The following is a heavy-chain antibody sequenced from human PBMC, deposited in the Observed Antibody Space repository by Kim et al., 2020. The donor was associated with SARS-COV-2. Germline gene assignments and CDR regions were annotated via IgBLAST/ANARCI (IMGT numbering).Heavy chain of an antibody. CDR2: IWYDGSNK. J-gene: IGHJ4*02. Sequence: LSLTCAASGFTFSSYGMHWVRQAPGKGLEWVAVIWYDGSNKYYADSVKGRFTISRDNSKNTLYLQMNSLRAEDTAVYYCARDPSVVAATLLDYWGQGTLVTVSS. CDR3: ARDPSVVAATLLDY. D-gene: IGHD2-15*01. CDR1: GFTFSSYG. V-gene: IGHV3-33*01.